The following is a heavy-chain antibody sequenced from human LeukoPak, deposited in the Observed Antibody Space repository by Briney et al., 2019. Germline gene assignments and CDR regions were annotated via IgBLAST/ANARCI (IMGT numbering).Heavy chain of an antibody. Sequence: GGSLRLSCEASGFTFSDYYMSWIRQTPGKGLEWVSYISSSGSTIYYADSVKGRFTISRDNAKNSLYLQMNSLRAEDTAVYYCARSLYDFWSGYDYWGQGTLVTVSS. CDR3: ARSLYDFWSGYDY. CDR2: ISSSGSTI. CDR1: GFTFSDYY. J-gene: IGHJ4*02. D-gene: IGHD3-3*01. V-gene: IGHV3-11*01.